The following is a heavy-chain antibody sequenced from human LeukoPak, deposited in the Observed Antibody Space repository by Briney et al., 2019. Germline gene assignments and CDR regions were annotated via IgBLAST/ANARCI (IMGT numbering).Heavy chain of an antibody. V-gene: IGHV1-2*02. CDR2: INPNSGGT. J-gene: IGHJ4*02. CDR1: GYTFTGYY. Sequence: GASVKVSCKASGYTFTGYYMHWVRQAPGQGLEWMGWINPNSGGTNYAQKFQGRVTMTRDTSISTAYMELSRLRSDDTAVYYCARASEPIAAHNPLDYWGQGTLVTVSS. CDR3: ARASEPIAAHNPLDY. D-gene: IGHD6-13*01.